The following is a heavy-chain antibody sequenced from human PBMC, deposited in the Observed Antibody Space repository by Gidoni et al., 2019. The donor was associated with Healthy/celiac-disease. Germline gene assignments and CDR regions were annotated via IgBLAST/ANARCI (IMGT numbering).Heavy chain of an antibody. J-gene: IGHJ4*02. Sequence: EVQLLESGGGLVQPGGSLRLSCAASGFTFSSYALSWVRQAPGKGLEWGSGISGSGGSTYYADSVKGRFTISRDNSKNTLYLQMNSLRAEDTAVYYCAKVFRTDIVVVPAAIPGGFDYWGQGTLVTVSS. CDR2: ISGSGGST. CDR1: GFTFSSYA. CDR3: AKVFRTDIVVVPAAIPGGFDY. V-gene: IGHV3-23*01. D-gene: IGHD2-2*02.